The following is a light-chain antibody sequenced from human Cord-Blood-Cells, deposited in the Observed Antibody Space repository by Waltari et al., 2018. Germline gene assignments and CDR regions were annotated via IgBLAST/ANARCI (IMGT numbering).Light chain of an antibody. Sequence: QSALTQPASVSGSPGQSITISCTGTSSDVGCYNYVSWYTQHPGKAPKLMIYEVSNRPAGVSNRFSGSKSGNTASLTISGLQAEDEADYYCSSYTSSSTLVFGGGTKLTVL. CDR3: SSYTSSSTLV. V-gene: IGLV2-14*01. CDR1: SSDVGCYNY. CDR2: EVS. J-gene: IGLJ2*01.